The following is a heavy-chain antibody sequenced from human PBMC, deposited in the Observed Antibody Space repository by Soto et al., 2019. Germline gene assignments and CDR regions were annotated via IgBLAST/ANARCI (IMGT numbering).Heavy chain of an antibody. J-gene: IGHJ6*02. D-gene: IGHD3-3*01. Sequence: GGSLRLSCAASGFTFSSYAMSWVRQAPGKRLEWVSAISGSGGSTYYADSVKGRFTISRDNSKNTLYLQMNSLRAEDTAVYYCAKGRGTIFGAYKTQHYYGMDVWGQGTTVTVSS. CDR3: AKGRGTIFGAYKTQHYYGMDV. CDR1: GFTFSSYA. V-gene: IGHV3-23*01. CDR2: ISGSGGST.